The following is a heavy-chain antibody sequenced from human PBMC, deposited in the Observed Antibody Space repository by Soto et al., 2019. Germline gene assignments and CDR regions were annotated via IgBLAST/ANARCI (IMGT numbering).Heavy chain of an antibody. CDR1: GFTFSSYG. CDR2: ISYDGSNK. CDR3: AKVRQNWKDRFIFDY. D-gene: IGHD1-1*01. Sequence: QVQLVESGGGVVQPGRSLRLSCAASGFTFSSYGMHWVRQAPGKGLEWVAVISYDGSNKYYADSVKGRFTISRDNSKNTLYLQMNSLRAEDTAVYYCAKVRQNWKDRFIFDYWGQGTLVTVSS. J-gene: IGHJ4*02. V-gene: IGHV3-30*18.